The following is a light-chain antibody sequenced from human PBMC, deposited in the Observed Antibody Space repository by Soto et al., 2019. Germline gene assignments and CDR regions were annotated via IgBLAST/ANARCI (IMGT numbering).Light chain of an antibody. V-gene: IGLV2-23*01. CDR2: EGS. J-gene: IGLJ1*01. CDR1: SSDVGSYNL. Sequence: QSALTQPASVSASPGQSITISCTGTSSDVGSYNLVSWYQQHPGKVPKLMIHEGSKRPSGVSNRFSGSKPGNTASLTISGLQAEDEADYYCCSYAGSSLYVFGTGTKVTVL. CDR3: CSYAGSSLYV.